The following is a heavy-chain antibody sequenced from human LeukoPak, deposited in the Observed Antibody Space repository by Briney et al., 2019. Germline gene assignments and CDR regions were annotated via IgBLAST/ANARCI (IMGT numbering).Heavy chain of an antibody. CDR1: GYTFTSYG. J-gene: IGHJ4*02. CDR2: ISAYNGNT. D-gene: IGHD2-2*01. CDR3: ARAPRPYQPFDY. Sequence: ALVKVSCKASGYTFTSYGISWVRQAPGQGLEWMGWISAYNGNTNYAQKLQGRVTMTTDTSTSTAYMELRSLRSDDTAVYYCARAPRPYQPFDYWGQGTLVTVSS. V-gene: IGHV1-18*01.